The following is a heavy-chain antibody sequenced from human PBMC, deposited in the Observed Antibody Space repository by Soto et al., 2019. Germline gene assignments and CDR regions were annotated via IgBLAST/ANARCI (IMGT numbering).Heavy chain of an antibody. CDR1: VYTFTISD. CDR2: MNPNSGNT. D-gene: IGHD3-10*01. CDR3: ARGPDYYGSGSRREFWFDP. V-gene: IGHV1-8*01. J-gene: IGHJ5*02. Sequence: ASVKVSCQASVYTFTISDINWVRQATGQGLEWMGWMNPNSGNTGYAQKFQGRVTMTRNTSISTAYMELSSLRSEDTAVYYCARGPDYYGSGSRREFWFDPWGQGTLVTVSS.